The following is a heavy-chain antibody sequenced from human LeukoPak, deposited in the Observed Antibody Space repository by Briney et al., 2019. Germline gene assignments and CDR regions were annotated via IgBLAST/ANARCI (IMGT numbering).Heavy chain of an antibody. J-gene: IGHJ4*02. CDR1: GFTFSNYA. D-gene: IGHD5-24*01. CDR2: ISGSGGST. V-gene: IGHV3-23*01. CDR3: AKEMATIRREETTDY. Sequence: GGSLRLSCAASGFTFSNYAMNWVRQAPGKGLEGVSAISGSGGSTYYADSVKGRFTISRDNSKNTLYLQMNSLRAEDTAVYYCAKEMATIRREETTDYWGQGTLVTVSS.